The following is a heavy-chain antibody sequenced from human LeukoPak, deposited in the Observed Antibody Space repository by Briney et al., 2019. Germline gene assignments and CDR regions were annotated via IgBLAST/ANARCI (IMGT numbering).Heavy chain of an antibody. CDR3: ARVQCSSTSCSTWDYYYGMDV. V-gene: IGHV1-2*04. CDR1: GYIFTRYD. D-gene: IGHD2-2*02. J-gene: IGHJ6*02. Sequence: ASVKVSCKASGYIFTRYDINWVRQATGQGLEWMGWINPNSGGTNYAQKFQGWVTMTRDTSISTAYMELSRLRSDDTAVYYCARVQCSSTSCSTWDYYYGMDVWGQGTTVTVSS. CDR2: INPNSGGT.